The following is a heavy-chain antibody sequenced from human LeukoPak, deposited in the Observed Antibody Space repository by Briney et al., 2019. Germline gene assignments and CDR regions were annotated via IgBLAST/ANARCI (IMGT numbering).Heavy chain of an antibody. CDR2: IYYSGST. CDR1: GGSISSGGYY. CDR3: ARHGARYSALSNWFDP. J-gene: IGHJ5*02. D-gene: IGHD2-2*02. Sequence: SQTLSLTCTVSGGSISSGGYYWSWIRQHPGKGLEWIGYIYYSGSTNYNPSLKSRVTISVDTSKNQFSLKLSSVTAADTAVYYCARHGARYSALSNWFDPWGQGTLVTVSS. V-gene: IGHV4-31*03.